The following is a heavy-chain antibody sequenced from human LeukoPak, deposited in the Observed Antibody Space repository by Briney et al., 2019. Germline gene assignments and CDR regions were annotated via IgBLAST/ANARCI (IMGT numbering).Heavy chain of an antibody. CDR3: ARGLRDGYNLRGGSGFFDY. CDR2: IYYSAST. D-gene: IGHD5-24*01. J-gene: IGHJ4*02. CDR1: GGFISSSTYY. Sequence: PSETLSLTCTVSGGFISSSTYYWGWIRQPPGKGLEWIGSIYYSASTYYHPSLKSRVTISVDTSKNQFSLKLSSVTAADTAVYYCARGLRDGYNLRGGSGFFDYWGQGTLVTVSS. V-gene: IGHV4-39*07.